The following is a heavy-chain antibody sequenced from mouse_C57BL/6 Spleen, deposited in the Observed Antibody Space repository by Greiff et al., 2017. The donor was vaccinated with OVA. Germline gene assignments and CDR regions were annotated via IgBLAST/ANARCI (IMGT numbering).Heavy chain of an antibody. Sequence: QVQLQQPGAELVMPGASVKLSCKASGYTFTSYWMHWVKQRPGQGLEWIGEIDPSDSYTNYNQKFKGKSTLNVDKSSSTAYMQLSSLTSEDSAVYYCASYGSSLYFDYWGQGTTLTVSS. D-gene: IGHD1-1*01. CDR2: IDPSDSYT. V-gene: IGHV1-69*01. CDR3: ASYGSSLYFDY. CDR1: GYTFTSYW. J-gene: IGHJ2*01.